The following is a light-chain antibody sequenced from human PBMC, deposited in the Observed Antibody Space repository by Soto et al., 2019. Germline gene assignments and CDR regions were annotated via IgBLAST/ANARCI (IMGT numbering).Light chain of an antibody. CDR3: SSYTSSSTLV. CDR1: SSDVGGYNY. J-gene: IGLJ2*01. Sequence: QSALTQPASVSGSPGQSITISCSGNSSDVGGYNYVSWYQQRPGKAPKLMIYDVSNRPSGVSNRFSGSKSGNTASLTISGLQAEDEADYYCSSYTSSSTLVFGGGTKVTVL. V-gene: IGLV2-14*01. CDR2: DVS.